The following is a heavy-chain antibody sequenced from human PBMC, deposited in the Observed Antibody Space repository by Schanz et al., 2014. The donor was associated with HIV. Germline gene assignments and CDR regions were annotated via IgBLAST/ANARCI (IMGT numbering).Heavy chain of an antibody. CDR1: GFTFTNHA. CDR3: AKDKSRHTYSSSSIFDP. Sequence: VQLVESGGGVVRPGKSLRLSCEASGFTFTNHALSWVRQAPGKGLEWVSAISATGGSTYYADSVKGRFTISRDNSKNTLYLQMNSLRPEDTAVYYCAKDKSRHTYSSSSIFDPWGQGTLVTVSS. D-gene: IGHD6-13*01. CDR2: ISATGGST. J-gene: IGHJ5*02. V-gene: IGHV3-23*04.